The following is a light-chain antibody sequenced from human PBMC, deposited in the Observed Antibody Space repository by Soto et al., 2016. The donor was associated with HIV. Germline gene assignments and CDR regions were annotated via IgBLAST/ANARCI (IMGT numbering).Light chain of an antibody. CDR1: NIGSES. CDR3: QVWDSSDDHVV. V-gene: IGLV3-21*03. J-gene: IGLJ2*01. Sequence: SYELTRPPSVSVAPGKTARITCGGHNIGSESVHWYQQKPGQAPVLVVYDDSDRPSGIPERFSGSNSGSTATLTISRVEAGDEADYYCQVWDSSDDHVVFGGGTKLTVL. CDR2: DDS.